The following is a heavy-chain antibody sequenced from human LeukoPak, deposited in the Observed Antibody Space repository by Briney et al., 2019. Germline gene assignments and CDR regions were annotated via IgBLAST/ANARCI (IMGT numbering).Heavy chain of an antibody. CDR1: GFTFSSYW. CDR2: IKQDGSEK. J-gene: IGHJ6*02. V-gene: IGHV3-7*04. D-gene: IGHD3-9*01. CDR3: AREGSDILTFGWGESNYGMDV. Sequence: GGSLRLSCAASGFTFSSYWMSWVRQAPGKGLEWVANIKQDGSEKYYVDSVKGRFTISRDNAKKSLYLQMNSLRAEDTAVYYCAREGSDILTFGWGESNYGMDVWGQGTTVTVSS.